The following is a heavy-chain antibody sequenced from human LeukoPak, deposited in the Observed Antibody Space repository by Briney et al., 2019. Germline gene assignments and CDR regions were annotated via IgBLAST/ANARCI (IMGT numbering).Heavy chain of an antibody. V-gene: IGHV4-34*01. CDR3: ARDPFSGYLGY. CDR1: GGSFGGYY. Sequence: PSETLSLTCAVYGGSFGGYYWSWIRQPPGKGREWIGEINHSGSTNYNPSLKSRVTISVDTSKNQFSLKLSSVTAADTAVYYCARDPFSGYLGYWGQGTLVTVSS. CDR2: INHSGST. J-gene: IGHJ4*02. D-gene: IGHD3-22*01.